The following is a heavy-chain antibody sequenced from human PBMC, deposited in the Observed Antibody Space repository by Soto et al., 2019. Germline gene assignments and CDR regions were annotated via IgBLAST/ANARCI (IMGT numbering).Heavy chain of an antibody. CDR2: IIPIFGTA. Sequence: AASVKVSCKASGGTFSSYAISWVRQAPGQGLEWMGGIIPIFGTANYAQKFQGRVTITADESTSTAYMELSSLRSEDTAVYYCARVYDILTGYRYYFDYWGQGTLVTVSS. J-gene: IGHJ4*02. V-gene: IGHV1-69*13. CDR1: GGTFSSYA. CDR3: ARVYDILTGYRYYFDY. D-gene: IGHD3-9*01.